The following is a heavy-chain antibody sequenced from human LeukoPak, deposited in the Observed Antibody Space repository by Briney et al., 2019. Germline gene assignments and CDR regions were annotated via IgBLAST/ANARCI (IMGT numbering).Heavy chain of an antibody. V-gene: IGHV4-31*03. D-gene: IGHD6-19*01. Sequence: SETLSLTCTVSGGSISSGGYYWSWIRQHPGKGLEWIGYIYYSGSTYYNPSLKSRVTISVDTSKNQFSLKLSSVTAADTAVYYCARVGSSGWRGDYNWFDPWGQGTLVTVSS. CDR1: GGSISSGGYY. J-gene: IGHJ5*02. CDR2: IYYSGST. CDR3: ARVGSSGWRGDYNWFDP.